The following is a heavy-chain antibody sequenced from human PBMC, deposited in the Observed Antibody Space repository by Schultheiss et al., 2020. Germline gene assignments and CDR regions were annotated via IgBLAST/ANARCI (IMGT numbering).Heavy chain of an antibody. V-gene: IGHV4-61*08. Sequence: SATLSLTCTVSGGSISSGGYYWSWIRQHPGKGLEWIGYIYYSGSTNYNPSLKSRVTISVDTSKNQFSLKLSSVTAADTAVYYCAGDTRAVAVGYWGQGTLVTVSS. J-gene: IGHJ4*02. CDR2: IYYSGST. CDR1: GGSISSGGYY. CDR3: AGDTRAVAVGY. D-gene: IGHD6-19*01.